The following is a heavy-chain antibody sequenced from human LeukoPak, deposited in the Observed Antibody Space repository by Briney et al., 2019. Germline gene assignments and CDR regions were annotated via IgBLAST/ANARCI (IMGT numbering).Heavy chain of an antibody. J-gene: IGHJ5*02. D-gene: IGHD2-2*01. CDR1: GYTLTELS. CDR2: FDPEDGET. V-gene: IGHV1-24*01. Sequence: GASVKVSCKVSGYTLTELSMHLVRQAPGKGLEWMGGFDPEDGETIYAQKFQGRVTMTEDTSTDTAYMELSSLRSEDTAVYYCANIVVVPAVMGFDGFDPWGQGTLVTVSS. CDR3: ANIVVVPAVMGFDGFDP.